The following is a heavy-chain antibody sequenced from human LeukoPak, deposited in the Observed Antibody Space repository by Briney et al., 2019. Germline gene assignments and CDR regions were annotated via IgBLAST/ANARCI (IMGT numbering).Heavy chain of an antibody. CDR1: GGSLSSYY. CDR3: ARVWRYGSLMDV. CDR2: IYYSGST. V-gene: IGHV4-59*01. D-gene: IGHD3-10*01. J-gene: IGHJ6*02. Sequence: RSETLSLTCTVSGGSLSSYYWSWIGQPPGKGREWIGYIYYSGSTNYNPSLRSRVTISVDTSKTQSSLKLSSVTAADTAVYYCARVWRYGSLMDVWGQGTTVTVSS.